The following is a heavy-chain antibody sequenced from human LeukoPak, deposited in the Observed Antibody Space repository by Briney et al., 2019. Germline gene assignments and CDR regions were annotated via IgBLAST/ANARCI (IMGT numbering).Heavy chain of an antibody. Sequence: PSETLSLTCTVSDGSISNSIYYWGWIRQPPGKGLEWIGTIYYSGSTYYNPSLQSRVTISVDTSKNQFSLKLSSVTAADTAVYYCASSHSSSWYLDYWGQGTLVTVSS. CDR1: DGSISNSIYY. D-gene: IGHD6-13*01. J-gene: IGHJ4*02. V-gene: IGHV4-39*01. CDR2: IYYSGST. CDR3: ASSHSSSWYLDY.